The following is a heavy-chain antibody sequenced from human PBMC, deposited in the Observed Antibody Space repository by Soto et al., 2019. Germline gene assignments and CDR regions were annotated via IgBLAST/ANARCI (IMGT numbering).Heavy chain of an antibody. CDR3: ARGVLLRFGELLGGMDV. CDR2: INHSGST. Sequence: PSETLSLTCAVYGGSFSGYYWSWIRQPPGKGLEWIGEINHSGSTNYNPSLKSRVTISVDTSKSQFSLKLSSVTAADTAVYYCARGVLLRFGELLGGMDVWGQGTTVTVYS. V-gene: IGHV4-34*01. D-gene: IGHD3-10*01. CDR1: GGSFSGYY. J-gene: IGHJ6*02.